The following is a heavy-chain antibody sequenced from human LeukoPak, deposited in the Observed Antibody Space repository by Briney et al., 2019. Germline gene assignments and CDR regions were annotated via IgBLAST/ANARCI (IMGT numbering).Heavy chain of an antibody. CDR3: ARDMEQLVGLDY. V-gene: IGHV3-21*01. D-gene: IGHD6-6*01. Sequence: GGSLRLSCAASGFTFSSYSMNWVHQAPGKGLEWVSSISSSSSYIYYADSVKGRFTISRDNAKNSLYLQMNSLRAEDTAVYYCARDMEQLVGLDYWGQGTLVTVSS. J-gene: IGHJ4*02. CDR1: GFTFSSYS. CDR2: ISSSSSYI.